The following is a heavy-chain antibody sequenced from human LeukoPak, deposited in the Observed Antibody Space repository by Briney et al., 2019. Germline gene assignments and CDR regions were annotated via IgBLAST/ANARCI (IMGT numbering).Heavy chain of an antibody. V-gene: IGHV4-4*07. CDR3: AIPYYDSSGYYYGDAFDI. CDR2: IYTSGST. J-gene: IGHJ3*02. CDR1: GGSISSYY. Sequence: SETLSLTCTVSGGSISSYYWSWIRQPAGKGLEWIGRIYTSGSTNYNPSLKSRFTMSVDTSKNQFSPKLSSVTAADTAVYYCAIPYYDSSGYYYGDAFDIWGQGTMVTVSS. D-gene: IGHD3-22*01.